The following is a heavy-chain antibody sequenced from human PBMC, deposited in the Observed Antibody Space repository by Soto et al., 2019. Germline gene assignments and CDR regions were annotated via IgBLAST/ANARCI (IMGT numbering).Heavy chain of an antibody. CDR1: GFTFSSYG. CDR3: AYDDSGWYSRYFDY. D-gene: IGHD6-19*01. J-gene: IGHJ4*02. Sequence: GGSLRLSCAASGFTFSSYGMHWVRQAPGKGLQWVAVISYDGSNKYYADSVKGRFTISRDNSKNTLYLQMNSLRAEDTAVYYCAYDDSGWYSRYFDYWGQGTLVTVSS. V-gene: IGHV3-30*18. CDR2: ISYDGSNK.